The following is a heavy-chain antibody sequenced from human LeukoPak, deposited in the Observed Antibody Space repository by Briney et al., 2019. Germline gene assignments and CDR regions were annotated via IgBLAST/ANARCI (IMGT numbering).Heavy chain of an antibody. CDR3: ARQERDYGDYNGYFDY. J-gene: IGHJ4*02. V-gene: IGHV3-53*01. D-gene: IGHD4-17*01. CDR1: GFTVSSNY. Sequence: GGSLRLSCAASGFTVSSNYMSWVRQAPGKGLEWVSVIYSGGNTFYADSVKGRFTISRDNSKNTLFLQMNSLRAEDTAVYYCARQERDYGDYNGYFDYWGQGTLVTVSS. CDR2: IYSGGNT.